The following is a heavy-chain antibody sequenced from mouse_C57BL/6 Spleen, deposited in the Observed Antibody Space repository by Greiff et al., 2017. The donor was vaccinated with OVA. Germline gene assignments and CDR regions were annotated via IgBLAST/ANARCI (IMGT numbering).Heavy chain of an antibody. CDR1: GYTFTDYE. V-gene: IGHV1-15*01. J-gene: IGHJ2*01. D-gene: IGHD2-5*01. Sequence: QVQLQQSWAELVRPGASVTLSCKASGYTFTDYEMHWVKQTPVHGLEWIGAIDPETGGTAYNQKFKGKAILTADKSSSTAYMELRSLTSEDSAVYYCTRSGSKFWGQGTTLTVSS. CDR3: TRSGSKF. CDR2: IDPETGGT.